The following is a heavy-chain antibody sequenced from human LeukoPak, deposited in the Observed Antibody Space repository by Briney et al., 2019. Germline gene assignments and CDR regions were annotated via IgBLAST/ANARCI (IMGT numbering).Heavy chain of an antibody. V-gene: IGHV4-34*01. J-gene: IGHJ4*02. D-gene: IGHD3-22*01. CDR1: GGSFSGYY. Sequence: SETLSLTCAVYGGSFSGYYWSWIRQPPGKGLEWIGEINHSGSTNCNPSLKSRVTISVDTSKNQFSLKLSSVTAADTAVYYCARHFGYDDTSDYQGVPDHWGQGSLVTVSS. CDR3: ARHFGYDDTSDYQGVPDH. CDR2: INHSGST.